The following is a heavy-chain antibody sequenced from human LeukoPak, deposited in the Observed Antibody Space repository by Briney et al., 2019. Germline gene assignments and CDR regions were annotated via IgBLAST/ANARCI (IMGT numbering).Heavy chain of an antibody. J-gene: IGHJ6*03. Sequence: PGGSLRLSCAASAFTLSSYWMHWVRQAPGKGLVWVSRINSDGSSTSYADSVKGRFTISRDSAKNTLYLQMNSLRAEDTAVYYCAREGAYYDSSGYYYYYYMDVWGKGTTVTVSS. D-gene: IGHD3-22*01. CDR2: INSDGSST. V-gene: IGHV3-74*01. CDR1: AFTLSSYW. CDR3: AREGAYYDSSGYYYYYYMDV.